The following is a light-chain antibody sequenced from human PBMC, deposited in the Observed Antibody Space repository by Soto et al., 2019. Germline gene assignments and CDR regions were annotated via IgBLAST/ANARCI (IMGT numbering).Light chain of an antibody. J-gene: IGKJ1*01. CDR3: QQYGNSPQT. CDR1: QSVSSSY. CDR2: GAS. Sequence: EIVMTQSPATLSVAPGERVTLSCRASQSVSSSYLAWYQQKPGQAPRLLIYGASSRATGIPNRFSGSGSGTDFTLTISRLEPEDFAVYYCQQYGNSPQTFGQGTKVDIK. V-gene: IGKV3-20*01.